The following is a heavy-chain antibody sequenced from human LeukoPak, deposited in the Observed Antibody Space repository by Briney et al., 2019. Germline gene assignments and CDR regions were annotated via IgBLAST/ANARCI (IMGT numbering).Heavy chain of an antibody. D-gene: IGHD1-26*01. Sequence: PGGSLRLSCAASGFTFSSYWIHWVCQAPGKGLVWVSDIDSDGSNTNYADSVKGRFTISRDNAKNTLYLQMNSLRAEDTAVYYCARGGNYVQEPFDYWGQGTLVTVSS. CDR1: GFTFSSYW. J-gene: IGHJ4*02. V-gene: IGHV3-74*01. CDR2: IDSDGSNT. CDR3: ARGGNYVQEPFDY.